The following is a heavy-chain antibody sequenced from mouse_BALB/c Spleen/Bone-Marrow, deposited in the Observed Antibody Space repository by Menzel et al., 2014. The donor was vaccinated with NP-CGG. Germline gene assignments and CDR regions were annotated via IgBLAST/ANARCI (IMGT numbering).Heavy chain of an antibody. D-gene: IGHD1-1*02. J-gene: IGHJ2*01. V-gene: IGHV5-12*02. CDR3: ARGGLWSSFDY. CDR1: GFTFSDYS. Sequence: EVKLMESGGGLVRPGGSLKLSCATSGFTFSDYSMYWVRQTPEKRLEWVAYISNGGGSTYYPDTVKGRFTISRDNAKNTLYLQMSRLKSEDTAMYYCARGGLWSSFDYWGQGTTLTVSS. CDR2: ISNGGGST.